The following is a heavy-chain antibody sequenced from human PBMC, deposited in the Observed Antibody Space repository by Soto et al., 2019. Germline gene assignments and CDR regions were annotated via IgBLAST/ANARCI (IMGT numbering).Heavy chain of an antibody. Sequence: EVQLLESGGGVVQPGGSLRLSCVASGFNFKKFAMAWVRQAPGEGLEWVSGISCCGGSTSYADSVKGRFSTARDDSKNTLSLQMNGLRVEDKAQYFCAKADGEQWLIPHLDNWGQGTLVTVS. CDR2: ISCCGGST. J-gene: IGHJ4*02. V-gene: IGHV3-23*01. CDR1: GFNFKKFA. D-gene: IGHD6-19*01. CDR3: AKADGEQWLIPHLDN.